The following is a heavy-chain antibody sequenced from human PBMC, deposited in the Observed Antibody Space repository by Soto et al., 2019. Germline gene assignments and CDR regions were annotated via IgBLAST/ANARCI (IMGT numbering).Heavy chain of an antibody. CDR1: GGSISSGGYS. J-gene: IGHJ6*02. D-gene: IGHD3-16*01. Sequence: QLQLQESGSGLVKPPQTLSLTCAVSGGSISSGGYSWSWIRQPPGKGLEWIGYIYHSGSTYYNPSLKSRVTISVDRSKNQFSLKLSSVTAADTAVYYCARFMMPPYYGMDVWGQGTTVTVSS. V-gene: IGHV4-30-2*01. CDR3: ARFMMPPYYGMDV. CDR2: IYHSGST.